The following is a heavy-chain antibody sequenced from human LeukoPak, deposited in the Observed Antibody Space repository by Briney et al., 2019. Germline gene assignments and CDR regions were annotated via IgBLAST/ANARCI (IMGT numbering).Heavy chain of an antibody. CDR3: AKESYGSGSYRN. Sequence: AGGSLRLSCAASGFTFSSYAMSWVRQAPGKGLEWVSAISGSGGSTYYADSVKGRFTISRVNSKNTLYLQMNSLRAEDTAIYYCAKESYGSGSYRNWGQGTLVTVSS. CDR1: GFTFSSYA. CDR2: ISGSGGST. J-gene: IGHJ4*02. D-gene: IGHD3-10*01. V-gene: IGHV3-23*01.